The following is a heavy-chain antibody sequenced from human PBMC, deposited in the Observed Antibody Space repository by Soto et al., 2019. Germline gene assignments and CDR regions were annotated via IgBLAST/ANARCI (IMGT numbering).Heavy chain of an antibody. CDR3: ATFYVKCYYYGMDV. D-gene: IGHD3-16*01. CDR1: GYTFTSYG. CDR2: ISAYKGNT. Sequence: QGQLVQSGAEVKKPGASVKVSCKASGYTFTSYGISWVRQAPGQGLEWMGWISAYKGNTNYAQKRQDRVTMTTDTSSTTAYMELRSLRSDDTAVYYCATFYVKCYYYGMDVWGQGTTVTVSS. J-gene: IGHJ6*02. V-gene: IGHV1-18*01.